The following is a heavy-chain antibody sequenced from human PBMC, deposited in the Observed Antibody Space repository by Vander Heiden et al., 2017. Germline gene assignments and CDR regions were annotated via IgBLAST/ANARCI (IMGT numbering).Heavy chain of an antibody. J-gene: IGHJ5*02. Sequence: QVQLVQSVAEMKKPGSSVKVSCKASGGTFSESSISWVRQAPGQGFEWMGSIIPVFGSASYTQKFQGRLTITADESTGTAYMDLSGLRPDDTAVYYCARAGIASSQYHFDPWGQGTLVTVSS. CDR3: ARAGIASSQYHFDP. D-gene: IGHD2-21*01. CDR2: IIPVFGSA. CDR1: GGTFSESS. V-gene: IGHV1-69*18.